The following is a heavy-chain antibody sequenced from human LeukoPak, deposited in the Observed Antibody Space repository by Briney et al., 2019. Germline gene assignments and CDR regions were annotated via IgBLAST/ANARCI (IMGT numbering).Heavy chain of an antibody. D-gene: IGHD5-12*01. J-gene: IGHJ4*02. V-gene: IGHV3-30-3*01. Sequence: GRSLRLSCAASGFTFSSYAMHWVRQAPGKGLEWVAVISYDGHYKYYADSVKGRFTISRDNSRNTLYLQMNSLRGEDTAVYYCARDHAADIVATGEDYWGQGTLVTVSS. CDR2: ISYDGHYK. CDR3: ARDHAADIVATGEDY. CDR1: GFTFSSYA.